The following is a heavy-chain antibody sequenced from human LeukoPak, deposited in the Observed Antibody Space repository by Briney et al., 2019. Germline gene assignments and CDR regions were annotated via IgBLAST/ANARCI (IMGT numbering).Heavy chain of an antibody. V-gene: IGHV4-59*08. Sequence: SETLSLTCTVSGGSISSYYWSWIRQPPGEGLEWIGYIYYSRSTNYNPSLKSRVTISVDTSKNQFSLKLSSVTAADTAVYYCARLGSRAAVAGTIDYWGQGTLVTVSS. J-gene: IGHJ4*02. CDR2: IYYSRST. CDR1: GGSISSYY. CDR3: ARLGSRAAVAGTIDY. D-gene: IGHD6-19*01.